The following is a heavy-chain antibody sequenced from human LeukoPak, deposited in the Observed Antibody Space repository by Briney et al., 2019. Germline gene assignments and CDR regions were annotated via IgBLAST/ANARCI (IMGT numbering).Heavy chain of an antibody. Sequence: SGTLSHTCTVSGGSISSGSYYWSWIRQPAGKGRERIGRIYTNGSTNYNPSLKSRVTISVDTSKNQFSLKLSSVTAADTAVYYCAREDLSLGVAERGAFDIWGQGTMVTVSS. V-gene: IGHV4-61*02. D-gene: IGHD3-3*01. CDR1: GGSISSGSYY. J-gene: IGHJ3*02. CDR3: AREDLSLGVAERGAFDI. CDR2: IYTNGST.